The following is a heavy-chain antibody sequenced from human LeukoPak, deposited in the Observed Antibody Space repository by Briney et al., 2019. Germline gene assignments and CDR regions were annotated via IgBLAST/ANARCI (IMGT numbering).Heavy chain of an antibody. CDR1: GGSISSYY. V-gene: IGHV4-59*01. D-gene: IGHD3-9*01. CDR2: IYYSGNT. CDR3: ARGGGYYDIPD. Sequence: SETLSLTCTVSGGSISSYYWSWIRQPPGKGLEWIGYIYYSGNTNYNPSLKSRVTISVDTSKNQLSLKLSSVTAADAAVYYCARGGGYYDIPDWGQGTLVTVSS. J-gene: IGHJ4*02.